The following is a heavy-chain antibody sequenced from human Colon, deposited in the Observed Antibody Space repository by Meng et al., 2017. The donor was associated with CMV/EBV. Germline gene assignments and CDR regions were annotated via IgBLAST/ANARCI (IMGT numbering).Heavy chain of an antibody. CDR3: ATRSHDNYNYAKY. CDR2: IYPGDSDT. D-gene: IGHD1-7*01. J-gene: IGHJ4*02. Sequence: GGSLRLSCKASGYKFTSYWIGWVRQMPGKGLEWMGIIYPGDSDTKYSPSFQGQVTISADKSITTAYLQWSSLKASDTAIYYCATRSHDNYNYAKYWGQGTLVTVSS. V-gene: IGHV5-51*01. CDR1: GYKFTSYW.